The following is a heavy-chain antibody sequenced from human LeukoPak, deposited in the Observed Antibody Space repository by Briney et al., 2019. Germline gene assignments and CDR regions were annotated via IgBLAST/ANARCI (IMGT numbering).Heavy chain of an antibody. CDR1: GGSFSGYY. V-gene: IGHV4-34*01. Sequence: SETLSLTCAVYGGSFSGYYWSWIRQPPGKGLGWIGEINHSGSTNYNPSLKSRVTISVDTSKNQFSLKLSSVTAADTAVYYCARKGGGHDYVWGSYRYRLDYWGQGTLVTVSS. CDR2: INHSGST. CDR3: ARKGGGHDYVWGSYRYRLDY. D-gene: IGHD3-16*02. J-gene: IGHJ4*02.